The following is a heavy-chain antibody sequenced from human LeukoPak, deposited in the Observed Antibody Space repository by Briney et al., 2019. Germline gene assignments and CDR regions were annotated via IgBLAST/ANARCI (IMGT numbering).Heavy chain of an antibody. Sequence: SGGSLRPSCAASGFTLSSYAMSWVGKAPGKGLKWFSAVSFSVSNTYYEDSVKGRFTISRDNSKNTLYLQMNSLRAEDTAVYYCARRVWCSSTNCRGFDYWGQGTPVTVSS. CDR3: ARRVWCSSTNCRGFDY. D-gene: IGHD2-2*01. CDR1: GFTLSSYA. CDR2: VSFSVSNT. V-gene: IGHV3-23*01. J-gene: IGHJ4*02.